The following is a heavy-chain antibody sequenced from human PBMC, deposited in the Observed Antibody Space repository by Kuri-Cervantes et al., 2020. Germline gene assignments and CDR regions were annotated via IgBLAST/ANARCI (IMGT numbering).Heavy chain of an antibody. CDR2: TYYRSKWYN. V-gene: IGHV6-1*01. J-gene: IGHJ4*02. CDR3: ARESSKDYYDSSGYYLVY. CDR1: GDSVSSNSAA. Sequence: SETLSLTCAISGDSVSSNSAAWNWIRQSPSRGLEWLGRTYYRSKWYNDYAVSVKSRITINPDTSKNQFSLQLNSVTPEDTAVYYCARESSKDYYDSSGYYLVYWGQGTLVTVSS. D-gene: IGHD3-22*01.